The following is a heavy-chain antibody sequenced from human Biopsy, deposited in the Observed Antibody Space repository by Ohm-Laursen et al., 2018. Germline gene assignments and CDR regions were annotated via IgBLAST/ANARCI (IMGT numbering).Heavy chain of an antibody. J-gene: IGHJ5*02. D-gene: IGHD3-10*01. CDR2: IYNTETT. Sequence: PSETLSLTCTVSGGSISSSTTYYWAWLRQPPGKGLEWIGSIYNTETTFYNPSLKSRFTISVDTSTNQFFLKVSSVTAADTALYFCARHPTGFGFDPWGHGTLVTVSS. CDR3: ARHPTGFGFDP. CDR1: GGSISSSTTYY. V-gene: IGHV4-39*01.